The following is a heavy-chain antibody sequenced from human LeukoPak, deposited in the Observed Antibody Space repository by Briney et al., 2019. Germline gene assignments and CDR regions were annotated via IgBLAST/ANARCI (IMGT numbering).Heavy chain of an antibody. V-gene: IGHV3-30*04. CDR2: ISYDGSNK. CDR3: AREGQTYYDILTGYYNTPVYNWFDP. J-gene: IGHJ5*02. Sequence: GGSLRLSCAASGFTFSSYAMHWVRQAPGKGLEWVAIISYDGSNKYYADSVKGRFTISRDNSKNTLYLQMNSLRAEDTAVYYCAREGQTYYDILTGYYNTPVYNWFDPWGQGTLVAVSS. CDR1: GFTFSSYA. D-gene: IGHD3-9*01.